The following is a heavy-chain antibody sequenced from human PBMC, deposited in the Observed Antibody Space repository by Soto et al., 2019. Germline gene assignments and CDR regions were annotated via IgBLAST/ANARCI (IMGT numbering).Heavy chain of an antibody. V-gene: IGHV1-69*01. Sequence: QVQLVQSGAEVKKPGSSVTVSCKTSGGTFSKDAINWVRQAPGQGLEWMGLLIPVFGSPIYAQKFQGRIRNTADESTSTAFMDLSSLRSEDTAVYYCTRVLGYTFEPGKTRYYAMDVWGQGTTVSVSS. J-gene: IGHJ6*02. D-gene: IGHD5-18*01. CDR3: TRVLGYTFEPGKTRYYAMDV. CDR1: GGTFSKDA. CDR2: LIPVFGSP.